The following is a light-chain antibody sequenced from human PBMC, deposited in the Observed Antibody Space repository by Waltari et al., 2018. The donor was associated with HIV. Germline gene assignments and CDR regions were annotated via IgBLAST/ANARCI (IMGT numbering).Light chain of an antibody. CDR2: DAS. V-gene: IGKV3-11*01. J-gene: IGKJ1*01. CDR3: QQRTNWLWT. Sequence: EIVLTQSPATLSLSPGERATLSCRASQSVSSYLAWYQQKPGQAPRLLIYDASNRATDIPGRFSGSGSGTDFTLTISSLEPEDFAVYYCQQRTNWLWTFGQGTMVEIK. CDR1: QSVSSY.